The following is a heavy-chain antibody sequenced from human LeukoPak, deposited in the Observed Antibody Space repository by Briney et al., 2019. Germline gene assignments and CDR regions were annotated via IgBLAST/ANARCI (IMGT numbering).Heavy chain of an antibody. CDR2: ISSSSSYI. CDR3: ARDPRGSSWSVGFY. Sequence: GGSLRLSCAASGFTFSSYSMNWVRQAPGKGLEWVSSISSSSSYIYYADSVKGRFTISRDNAKNSLYLQMNSLRAEDTAVYYCARDPRGSSWSVGFYWGQGTLVTVSS. D-gene: IGHD6-13*01. V-gene: IGHV3-21*01. J-gene: IGHJ4*02. CDR1: GFTFSSYS.